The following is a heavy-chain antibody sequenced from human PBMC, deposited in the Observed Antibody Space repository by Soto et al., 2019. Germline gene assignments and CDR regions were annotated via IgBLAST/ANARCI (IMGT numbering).Heavy chain of an antibody. D-gene: IGHD3-3*01. CDR3: ARDMAPLGLLEWLLSYDP. J-gene: IGHJ5*02. CDR1: GYTFTSYG. CDR2: ISAYNGNT. Sequence: ASVKVSCKASGYTFTSYGISWVRQAPGQGLEWMGWISAYNGNTNYAQKLQGRVTMTTDTSTSTAYMELRSLRSDDTAVYYCARDMAPLGLLEWLLSYDPWGQGTLVTVSS. V-gene: IGHV1-18*01.